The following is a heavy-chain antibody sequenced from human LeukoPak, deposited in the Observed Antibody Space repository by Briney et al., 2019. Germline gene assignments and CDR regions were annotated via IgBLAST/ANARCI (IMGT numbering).Heavy chain of an antibody. CDR2: ISGSGGST. D-gene: IGHD3-10*01. J-gene: IGHJ5*02. Sequence: PGGSLRLSCAASGFTFSTYWVSWVRQAPGKGLEWVSAISGSGGSTYYADSVKGRFTISRDNSKNTLYLQMNSLRAEDTAVYYCAKTYGRGVASNWFDPWGQGTLVTVSS. CDR3: AKTYGRGVASNWFDP. V-gene: IGHV3-23*01. CDR1: GFTFSTYW.